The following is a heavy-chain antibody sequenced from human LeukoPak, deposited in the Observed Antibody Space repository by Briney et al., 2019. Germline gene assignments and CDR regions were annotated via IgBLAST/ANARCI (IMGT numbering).Heavy chain of an antibody. D-gene: IGHD4-17*01. Sequence: SETLSLTCTVAGVSISSDYWSWIRLPPGKGLEWIGYIYYSGSSNYNPTLKRRVTMSVDTSKNQFSLKLTSVTAADTAVYYCARRLRQNLFDPWGQGTLVTVSS. CDR1: GVSISSDY. CDR3: ARRLRQNLFDP. J-gene: IGHJ5*02. CDR2: IYYSGSS. V-gene: IGHV4-59*08.